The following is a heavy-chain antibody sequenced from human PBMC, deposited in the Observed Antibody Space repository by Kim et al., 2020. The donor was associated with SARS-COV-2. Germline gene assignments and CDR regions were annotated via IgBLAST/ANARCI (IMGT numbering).Heavy chain of an antibody. V-gene: IGHV1-46*01. Sequence: KFQGRVTMTRDTSTSTVYMELSSLRSEDTAVYYCARDSYYYGSGSYPFDYWGQGNLVTVSS. J-gene: IGHJ4*02. CDR3: ARDSYYYGSGSYPFDY. D-gene: IGHD3-10*01.